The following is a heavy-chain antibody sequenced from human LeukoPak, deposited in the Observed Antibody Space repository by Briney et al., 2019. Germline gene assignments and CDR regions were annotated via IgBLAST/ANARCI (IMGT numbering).Heavy chain of an antibody. CDR2: IYSGGST. D-gene: IGHD6-19*01. V-gene: IGHV3-53*01. J-gene: IGHJ5*02. CDR1: GFTVSSNY. CDR3: ARDLWSSGCS. Sequence: PGGSLRLSCAASGFTVSSNYMSWVRQAPGKGLEWVSTIYSGGSTYYADSVKGRFTISRDNAKNSLYLQMNSLRDEDTAVYYCARDLWSSGCSWGQGTLVTVSS.